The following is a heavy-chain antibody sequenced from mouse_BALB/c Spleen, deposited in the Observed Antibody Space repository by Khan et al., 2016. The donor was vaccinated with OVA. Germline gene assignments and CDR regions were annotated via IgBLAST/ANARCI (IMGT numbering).Heavy chain of an antibody. CDR1: GYTFTDFA. CDR2: ISTYYGDA. D-gene: IGHD1-3*01. V-gene: IGHV1S137*01. Sequence: QVRLQQSGAELVRPGVSVKISCKGSGYTFTDFAMHWVKHSHAKSLEWIGVISTYYGDATNNQKFKGKATMTVDKSSSTAYMELARLTSEDSAIYYCVRGSGNSRFAYWGQGTLVTVSA. CDR3: VRGSGNSRFAY. J-gene: IGHJ3*01.